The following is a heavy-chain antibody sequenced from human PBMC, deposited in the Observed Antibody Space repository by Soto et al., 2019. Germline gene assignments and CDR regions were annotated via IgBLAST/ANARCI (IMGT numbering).Heavy chain of an antibody. CDR2: IYYSGST. Sequence: PSETLSLTCTVSGGSISSGGYYWSWIRQHPGKGLEWIGYIYYSGSTYYNPSLKSRVTISVDTSKNQFSLKLSSVTAADTAVYYCAGPSGLGTSRYYYGMDAWGQGTTVTVSS. CDR1: GGSISSGGYY. CDR3: AGPSGLGTSRYYYGMDA. D-gene: IGHD3-10*01. V-gene: IGHV4-31*03. J-gene: IGHJ6*02.